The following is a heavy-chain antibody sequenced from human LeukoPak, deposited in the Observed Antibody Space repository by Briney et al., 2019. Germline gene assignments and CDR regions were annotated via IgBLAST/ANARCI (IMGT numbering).Heavy chain of an antibody. CDR3: ARIRYFDWLLND. Sequence: GGTLRLSCAGSGFPFSIYGMNWVRQAPGKGLEWVSGISPGGGPTYYADSVKGRFTISRDDSKNTLYLQMNNLRAEDTAVYYCARIRYFDWLLNDWGQGTLVTVSS. CDR2: ISPGGGPT. D-gene: IGHD3-9*01. J-gene: IGHJ4*02. V-gene: IGHV3-23*01. CDR1: GFPFSIYG.